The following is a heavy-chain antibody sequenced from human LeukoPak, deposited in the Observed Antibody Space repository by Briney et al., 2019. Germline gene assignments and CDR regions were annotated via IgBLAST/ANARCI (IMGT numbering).Heavy chain of an antibody. Sequence: RGSLRLSCAASGFTVSSNYMSWVRQAPGKGLEWVSVIYSGGSTYYADSVKGRFTISRDNSKNTLYLQMNSLRAEDTAVYYCARERVYYYGSGSLDYWGQGTLVTVSS. CDR1: GFTVSSNY. V-gene: IGHV3-66*01. CDR3: ARERVYYYGSGSLDY. CDR2: IYSGGST. D-gene: IGHD3-10*01. J-gene: IGHJ4*02.